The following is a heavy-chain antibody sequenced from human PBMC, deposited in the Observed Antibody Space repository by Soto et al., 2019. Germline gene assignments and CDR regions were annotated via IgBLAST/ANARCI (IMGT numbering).Heavy chain of an antibody. Sequence: EVQLVESGGGLIRPGGSLRLSCAASGFTVSSNYMSWVRQAPGKGLEWVSVIYSGGSTYYADSVKGRFTISRDNSKNTLYLQMNSLRAEDTAVYYCARSGAGYYNWDNWFDPWGQGTLVTVSS. CDR3: ARSGAGYYNWDNWFDP. D-gene: IGHD3-9*01. V-gene: IGHV3-53*01. CDR1: GFTVSSNY. J-gene: IGHJ5*02. CDR2: IYSGGST.